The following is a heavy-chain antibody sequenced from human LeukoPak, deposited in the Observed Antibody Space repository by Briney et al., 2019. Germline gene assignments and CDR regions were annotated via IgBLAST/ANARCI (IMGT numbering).Heavy chain of an antibody. D-gene: IGHD5-18*01. V-gene: IGHV1-3*01. Sequence: ASVKVSCKASGYTFTSNAVHWVRQAPGQRLEWMGWINAGNGNTKYSQKFQGRVTITRDTSASTAYMELSSLRSEDTAVYYCARVDTAMVVFDYWGQGTLVTVSS. CDR1: GYTFTSNA. CDR3: ARVDTAMVVFDY. CDR2: INAGNGNT. J-gene: IGHJ4*02.